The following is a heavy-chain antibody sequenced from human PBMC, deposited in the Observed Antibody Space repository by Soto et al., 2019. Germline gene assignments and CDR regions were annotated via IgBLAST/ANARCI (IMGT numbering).Heavy chain of an antibody. D-gene: IGHD1-26*01. CDR1: GFTFSSCA. V-gene: IGHV3-23*01. Sequence: HPGGSLRLSCAASGFTFSSCAMGWVRQAPGKGLEWVSGISGGGKNTYYADPVKGRIVISRDNSKNTLYLEMNSLRVEDTAVYYCAKFEGGVSGPVDYWGQGTLVTVSS. J-gene: IGHJ4*02. CDR3: AKFEGGVSGPVDY. CDR2: ISGGGKNT.